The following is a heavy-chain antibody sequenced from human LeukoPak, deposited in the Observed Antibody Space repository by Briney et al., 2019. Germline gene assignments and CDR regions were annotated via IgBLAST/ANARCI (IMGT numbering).Heavy chain of an antibody. D-gene: IGHD6-13*01. CDR3: ARAGRQQLVRGGSFDY. Sequence: ASVKVSCKASGYTFTGYYMHWVRQAPGRGLEWMGRINPNSGGTNYAQKFQGRVTMTRDTSISTAYMELSRLRSDDTAVYYCARAGRQQLVRGGSFDYWGQGTLVTVSS. CDR1: GYTFTGYY. J-gene: IGHJ4*02. CDR2: INPNSGGT. V-gene: IGHV1-2*06.